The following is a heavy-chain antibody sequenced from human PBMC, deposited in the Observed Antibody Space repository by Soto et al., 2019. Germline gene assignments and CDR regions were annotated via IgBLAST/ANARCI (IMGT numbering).Heavy chain of an antibody. CDR2: IDPSDSYT. CDR1: GYSFTSYW. Sequence: PGESLKISCKGSGYSFTSYWISWVRQMPGKGLEWMGRIDPSDSYTNYSPSFQGHVTISADKSISTAYLQWSSLKASDTAMYYCAIERVPIRYYCGMDVCGQGTSVTVSS. CDR3: AIERVPIRYYCGMDV. J-gene: IGHJ6*02. D-gene: IGHD6-25*01. V-gene: IGHV5-10-1*01.